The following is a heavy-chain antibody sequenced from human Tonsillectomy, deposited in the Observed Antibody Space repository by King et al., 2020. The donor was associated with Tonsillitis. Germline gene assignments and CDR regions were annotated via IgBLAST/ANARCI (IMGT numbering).Heavy chain of an antibody. V-gene: IGHV3-30-3*01. D-gene: IGHD3-10*01. CDR1: GFTFSSYA. J-gene: IGHJ4*02. Sequence: VQLVESGGGVVQPGRSLRLSCAASGFTFSSYAMHWVRQAPGKGLEWVAVISYDGSNKYYADSVKGRFTISRDNSKNTLYLQMNSLRAEDTAVYYCAGDRKYGSGSYYKLEYYFDYWGQGTLVTVSS. CDR3: AGDRKYGSGSYYKLEYYFDY. CDR2: ISYDGSNK.